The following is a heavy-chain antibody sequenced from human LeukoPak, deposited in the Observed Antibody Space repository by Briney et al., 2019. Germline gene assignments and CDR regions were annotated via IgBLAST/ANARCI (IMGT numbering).Heavy chain of an antibody. CDR2: ISSSGSTI. Sequence: PGGSLRLSCAASGFTFSSYEMNWVRQAPGKGLEWVSYISSSGSTIYYADSVKGRFTISRDNAKNSLYLQMNSLRAEDTAVYYCARDHYDSSGYYWRGRSGGAFDIWGQGTMVTVSS. V-gene: IGHV3-48*03. J-gene: IGHJ3*02. CDR3: ARDHYDSSGYYWRGRSGGAFDI. D-gene: IGHD3-22*01. CDR1: GFTFSSYE.